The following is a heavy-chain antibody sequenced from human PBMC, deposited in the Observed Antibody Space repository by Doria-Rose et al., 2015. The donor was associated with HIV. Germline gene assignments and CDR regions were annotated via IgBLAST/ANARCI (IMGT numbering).Heavy chain of an antibody. CDR2: IIPILDIV. CDR1: GGTFSSYT. V-gene: IGHV1-69*02. D-gene: IGHD1-26*01. CDR3: ASQWERSSFDY. J-gene: IGHJ4*02. Sequence: CKASGGTFSSYTIIWVLQAPGQGLERMGRIIPILDIVNYALRFQGRVTITADESTSTAYMELSSLRSEDTAIYYCASQWERSSFDYWGQGTLVTVSS.